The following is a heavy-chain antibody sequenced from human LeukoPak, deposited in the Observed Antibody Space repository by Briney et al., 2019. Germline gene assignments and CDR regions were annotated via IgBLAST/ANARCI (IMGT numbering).Heavy chain of an antibody. CDR2: ISASGGTT. V-gene: IGHV3-23*01. Sequence: PGGSLRLSCAASGFTFSSYAMSWVRQAPGKGLEWVSAISASGGTTYYADPVKGRFTISRDNSKNTLYLQMNSLRAEDTAVYYCAKDLSSGYPYYFDYWGQGTLVTVSS. CDR3: AKDLSSGYPYYFDY. J-gene: IGHJ4*02. CDR1: GFTFSSYA. D-gene: IGHD3-22*01.